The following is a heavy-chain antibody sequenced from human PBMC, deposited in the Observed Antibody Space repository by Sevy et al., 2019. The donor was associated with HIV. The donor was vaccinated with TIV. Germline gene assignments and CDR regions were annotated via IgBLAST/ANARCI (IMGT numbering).Heavy chain of an antibody. CDR1: GYTFTGYY. CDR2: INPNSGGT. CDR3: ALLAIAVAGNDAFDI. Sequence: VSVKVSCKASGYTFTGYYMHWVRQAPGQGLEWMGRINPNSGGTNYAQKFQGRVTMTRDTSISTAYMELSRLRSDDTAVYYCALLAIAVAGNDAFDIWGQGTMVTVSS. V-gene: IGHV1-2*06. J-gene: IGHJ3*02. D-gene: IGHD6-19*01.